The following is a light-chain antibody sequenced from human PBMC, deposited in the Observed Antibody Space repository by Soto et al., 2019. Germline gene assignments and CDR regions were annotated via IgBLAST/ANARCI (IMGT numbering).Light chain of an antibody. CDR3: QQSYSTPFT. Sequence: DIQMTQSPSSLSASVGDRVTITCRASQSISTYLNWYQQKPGKAPKLLIFAASSVQSGVPSSFSGSGSGTDFTITISSLQPEDFATYYCQQSYSTPFTFGPGTKVDIK. J-gene: IGKJ3*01. CDR1: QSISTY. CDR2: AAS. V-gene: IGKV1-39*01.